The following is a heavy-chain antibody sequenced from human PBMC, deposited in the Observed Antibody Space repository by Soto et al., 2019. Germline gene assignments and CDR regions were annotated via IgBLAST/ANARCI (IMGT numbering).Heavy chain of an antibody. V-gene: IGHV1-3*01. CDR1: GYIFNTYA. Sequence: GASVKVSCKAPGYIFNTYAMHWVRQAPGQRLEWMGWINAGNGITKYSQKFQGRVTITRDTSATTAYMELSSLRSEDTAVYYCARSYCSSTSCYRPFDYWGQGTLVTVSS. CDR3: ARSYCSSTSCYRPFDY. J-gene: IGHJ4*02. CDR2: INAGNGIT. D-gene: IGHD2-2*01.